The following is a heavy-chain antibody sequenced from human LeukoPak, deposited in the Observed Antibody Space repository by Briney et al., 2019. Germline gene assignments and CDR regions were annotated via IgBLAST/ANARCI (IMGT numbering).Heavy chain of an antibody. J-gene: IGHJ5*02. Sequence: PGGSLRLSCAASGFTFSSYWMSWVRQAPGKGLEWVAFIGHDGSNEYYADSVKGRFTISRDNSKNTLFLQMNSLRPEDTAVYYCAKLGLDSFDPWGQGTLVTVSS. CDR3: AKLGLDSFDP. CDR2: IGHDGSNE. V-gene: IGHV3-30*02. D-gene: IGHD1-26*01. CDR1: GFTFSSYW.